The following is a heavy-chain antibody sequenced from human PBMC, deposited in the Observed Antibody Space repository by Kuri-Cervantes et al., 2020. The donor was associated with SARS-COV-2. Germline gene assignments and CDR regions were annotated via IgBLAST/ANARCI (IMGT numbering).Heavy chain of an antibody. V-gene: IGHV4-61*09. CDR2: LDTSGGT. CDR1: GVPVTGGSYS. J-gene: IGHJ4*02. D-gene: IGHD5-24*01. Sequence: LRLSCAVSGVPVTGGSYSWAWIRQPAGKGLEWIGHLDTSGGTTYNPSLRGRVTISLDPSNNRFSLSLTSTTAADTAVYYCGKVSWLQLWRRYSDSWGQGALVTVSS. CDR3: GKVSWLQLWRRYSDS.